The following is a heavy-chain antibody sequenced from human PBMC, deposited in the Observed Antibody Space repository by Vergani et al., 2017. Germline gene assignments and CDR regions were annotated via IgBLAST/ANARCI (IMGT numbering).Heavy chain of an antibody. Sequence: QVQLVESGGGVFQPGRSLRLSCAASGFTFGSYAMHWFGQAPGKGLEWVAVISYDGSNKYYADSVKGRFTISRDNSKNTLYLQMNSLRAEDTAVYYCAKSPGTTWRGPYYFDYWGQGTLVTVSS. CDR1: GFTFGSYA. J-gene: IGHJ4*02. V-gene: IGHV3-30-3*02. CDR3: AKSPGTTWRGPYYFDY. CDR2: ISYDGSNK. D-gene: IGHD1-7*01.